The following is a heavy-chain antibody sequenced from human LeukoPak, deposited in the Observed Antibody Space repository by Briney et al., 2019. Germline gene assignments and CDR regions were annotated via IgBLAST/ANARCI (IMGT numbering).Heavy chain of an antibody. D-gene: IGHD1-26*01. CDR3: ARGSIVANTFDY. J-gene: IGHJ4*02. CDR2: IIPILSID. V-gene: IGHV1-69*04. CDR1: VGTFHIYS. Sequence: SEKVSLTSSVGTFHIYSHSWGRQAPGQGHERGGRIIPILSIDNYAQKFQGRVTITADKSTSTAYMELSSLRSEDTAVYYCARGSIVANTFDYWGQGTLVTVSS.